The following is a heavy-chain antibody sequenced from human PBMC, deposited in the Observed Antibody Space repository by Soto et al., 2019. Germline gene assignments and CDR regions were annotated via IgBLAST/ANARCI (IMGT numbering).Heavy chain of an antibody. Sequence: PGESLKISCKGSGYSFTSYWISWVRQMPWKGLEWMGRIDPSDSYTNYSPSFQGHVTISADKSISTAYLQWSSLKASDTAMYYCARTSATAPDGDYYYGMDVWGQGTTVTVS. CDR2: IDPSDSYT. V-gene: IGHV5-10-1*01. CDR1: GYSFTSYW. CDR3: ARTSATAPDGDYYYGMDV. D-gene: IGHD6-25*01. J-gene: IGHJ6*02.